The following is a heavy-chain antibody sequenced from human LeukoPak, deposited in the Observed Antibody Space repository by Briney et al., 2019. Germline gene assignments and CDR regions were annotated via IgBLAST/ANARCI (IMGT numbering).Heavy chain of an antibody. CDR3: ARGGGYYGSGSYGY. CDR2: IIPIFGTA. CDR1: GGTFSSYA. J-gene: IGHJ4*02. Sequence: AVRVSCKASGGTFSSYAISWVRQAPGQGLEWMGGIIPIFGTANYAQKFQGRVTITADESTSTAYMELSSLRSEDTAVYYCARGGGYYGSGSYGYWGQGTLVTVSS. V-gene: IGHV1-69*13. D-gene: IGHD3-10*01.